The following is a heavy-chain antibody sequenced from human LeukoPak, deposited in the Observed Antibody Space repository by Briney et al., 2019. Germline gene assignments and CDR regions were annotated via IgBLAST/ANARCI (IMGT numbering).Heavy chain of an antibody. CDR2: IYYSGST. J-gene: IGHJ4*02. CDR3: ARQTAAAGGLNFDY. Sequence: ETLSLTCTVSGGPISSSSYYWGWIRQPPGKGLEWIGSIYYSGSTYYNPSLKSRVTISVDTSKNQFSLKLSSVTAADTAVYYCARQTAAAGGLNFDYWGQGTLVTVSS. CDR1: GGPISSSSYY. D-gene: IGHD6-13*01. V-gene: IGHV4-39*01.